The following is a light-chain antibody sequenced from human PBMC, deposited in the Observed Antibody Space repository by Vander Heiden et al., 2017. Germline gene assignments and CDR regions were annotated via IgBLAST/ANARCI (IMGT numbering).Light chain of an antibody. CDR1: SSNIGSNY. V-gene: IGLV1-47*01. Sequence: QSVLPQPPSASRTPGQRVTISCSGSSSNIGSNYVYWYQQLPGTAPKLLIYRNNQRPSGVPDRFSGSKSGTSASLAISGLRSEDEADYYCAAWDDSLSGVVFGGGTKLTGL. J-gene: IGLJ2*01. CDR2: RNN. CDR3: AAWDDSLSGVV.